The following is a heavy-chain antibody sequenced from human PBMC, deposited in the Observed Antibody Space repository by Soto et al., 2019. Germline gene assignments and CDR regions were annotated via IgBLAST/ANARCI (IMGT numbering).Heavy chain of an antibody. CDR3: ARCGQDYDFWSGLNWFDP. J-gene: IGHJ5*02. CDR2: IYPGDSDT. CDR1: GYSFTSYW. D-gene: IGHD3-3*01. V-gene: IGHV5-51*01. Sequence: GESLKISCKGSGYSFTSYWIGWVRQMPGKGLEWMGIIYPGDSDTRYSPSFQGQVTISADKSISTAYLQWSSLKASDTAMYYCARCGQDYDFWSGLNWFDPWCQGSLVTVSS.